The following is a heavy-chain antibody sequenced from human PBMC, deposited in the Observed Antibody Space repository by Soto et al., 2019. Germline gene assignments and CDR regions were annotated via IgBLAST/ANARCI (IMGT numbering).Heavy chain of an antibody. V-gene: IGHV3-30*03. CDR2: ISYDGSNK. CDR3: AVLTYCGGDCYSDNAFDI. CDR1: GFTFSSYG. D-gene: IGHD2-21*02. J-gene: IGHJ3*02. Sequence: QVQLVESGGGVVQPGRSLRLSCAASGFTFSSYGMHWVRQAPGKGLEWVAVISYDGSNKYYADSVKGRFTISRDNSKNTLYLQINSLRAEDTAVYYCAVLTYCGGDCYSDNAFDIWGQGTMVTVSS.